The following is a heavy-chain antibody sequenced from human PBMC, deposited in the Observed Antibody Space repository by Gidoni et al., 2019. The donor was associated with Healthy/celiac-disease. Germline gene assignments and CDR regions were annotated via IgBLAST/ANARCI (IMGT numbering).Heavy chain of an antibody. D-gene: IGHD4-17*01. Sequence: EVQLLESGGGLVQPGGSLRLSCAASGFTFSSYAMSWVRQAPGQGLEWVSAISGRGGSTYYADSVKGRFTISRDNSKNTLYLQMNSLRAEDTAVYYCAKMTTVVTPIDYWGQETLVTVSS. CDR2: ISGRGGST. J-gene: IGHJ4*02. V-gene: IGHV3-23*01. CDR1: GFTFSSYA. CDR3: AKMTTVVTPIDY.